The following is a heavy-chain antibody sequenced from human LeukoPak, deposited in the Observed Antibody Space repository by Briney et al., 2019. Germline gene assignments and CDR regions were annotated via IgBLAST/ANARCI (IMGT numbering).Heavy chain of an antibody. CDR2: ISYDGSNK. J-gene: IGHJ4*02. V-gene: IGHV3-30*18. D-gene: IGHD2-21*01. CDR3: AKGRPGVRQVWSYYFDY. Sequence: GGSLRLSCAASGFTFSSYGMHWVRQAPGKGLEWVVVISYDGSNKYYADSVKGRFTISRDNSKNTLYLQMNSLRAEDTAVYYCAKGRPGVRQVWSYYFDYWGQGTLVTVSS. CDR1: GFTFSSYG.